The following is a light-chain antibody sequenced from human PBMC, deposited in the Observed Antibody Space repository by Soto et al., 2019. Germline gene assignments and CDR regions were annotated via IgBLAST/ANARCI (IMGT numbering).Light chain of an antibody. CDR3: CSYAGSYTLV. V-gene: IGLV2-23*01. J-gene: IGLJ2*01. CDR2: EAS. CDR1: TSDVGSYNL. Sequence: QSALTQPASVSGSPGQSITISCTGTTSDVGSYNLVSWYQLHPGKAPKLMIYEASKRPSGVSNRFSGSKSGNTASLKISGLQAQDEADYYCCSYAGSYTLVFGGGTKLTVL.